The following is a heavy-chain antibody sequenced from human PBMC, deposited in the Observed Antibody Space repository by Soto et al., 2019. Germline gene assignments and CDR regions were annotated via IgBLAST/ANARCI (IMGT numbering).Heavy chain of an antibody. CDR2: IKTKAEGGTT. Sequence: EVQLVESGGGLVKPGGSLRLSCAASRFTFSNAWMNWVRQAPGRGLEWVGRIKTKAEGGTTDFTAPVKGRFTISRDDSKNTLYLQMNSLRTEDTAVYFCTTDTRWAVAGIPTPDYWGQGTLVTVSS. V-gene: IGHV3-15*07. CDR3: TTDTRWAVAGIPTPDY. CDR1: RFTFSNAW. J-gene: IGHJ4*02. D-gene: IGHD6-19*01.